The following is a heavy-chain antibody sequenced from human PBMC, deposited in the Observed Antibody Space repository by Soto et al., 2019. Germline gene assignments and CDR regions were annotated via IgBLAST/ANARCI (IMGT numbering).Heavy chain of an antibody. D-gene: IGHD3-22*01. J-gene: IGHJ4*02. CDR3: ARDLYLYDSSGYYPYNYFDY. CDR2: ISAYNGNT. Sequence: GASVKVSCKASGYTFTSYGISWVRQAPGQGLEWMGWISAYNGNTNYAQKLQGRVTMTTDTSTSTAYMELRSLRSDDTAVYYCARDLYLYDSSGYYPYNYFDYWGQGTLVTVSS. CDR1: GYTFTSYG. V-gene: IGHV1-18*01.